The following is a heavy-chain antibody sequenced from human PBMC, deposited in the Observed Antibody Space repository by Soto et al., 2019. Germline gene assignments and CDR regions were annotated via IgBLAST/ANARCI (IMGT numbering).Heavy chain of an antibody. Sequence: GGSLRLSCAASGFSFSSYGMHWVRQAPGKGLEWVAVISYEGSKKYYADSVKGRFTTSRDNSKNTLYLQMNSLRAEDTAVYYCAKINGGSSPVDLYYYYGMDVWGQGTTVTVSS. CDR2: ISYEGSKK. CDR3: AKINGGSSPVDLYYYYGMDV. CDR1: GFSFSSYG. D-gene: IGHD1-26*01. V-gene: IGHV3-30*18. J-gene: IGHJ6*02.